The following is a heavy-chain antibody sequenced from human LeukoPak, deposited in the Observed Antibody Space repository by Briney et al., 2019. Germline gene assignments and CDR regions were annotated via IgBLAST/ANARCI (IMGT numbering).Heavy chain of an antibody. J-gene: IGHJ6*03. CDR3: ARDRGYCRGATCYAYYMDV. CDR1: GFTFSDYN. CDR2: IGTTTSTI. D-gene: IGHD2-2*01. Sequence: GGSLRLSCAASGFTFSDYNIYWVRQAPGRGLECVSFIGTTTSTIYYADSVKGRFTISRDNAKNSLYLRMNSLRAEDTAVYYCARDRGYCRGATCYAYYMDVWGTGTTVTVSS. V-gene: IGHV3-48*01.